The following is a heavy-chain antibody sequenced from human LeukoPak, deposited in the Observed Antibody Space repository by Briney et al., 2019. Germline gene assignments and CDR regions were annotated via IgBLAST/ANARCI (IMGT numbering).Heavy chain of an antibody. CDR1: GFTFSSSA. CDR3: VKERRRVDTSMIRSYFFGS. J-gene: IGHJ4*02. V-gene: IGHV3-23*01. D-gene: IGHD3-16*01. Sequence: GGSLRLSCAASGFTFSSSAMSWVRQTPSKGLEWLSSITGDGVTTYYADSVKGRFTISRDNSKNILFLQMNSLRAEDSASYFCVKERRRVDTSMIRSYFFGSWGQGTPVTVSS. CDR2: ITGDGVTT.